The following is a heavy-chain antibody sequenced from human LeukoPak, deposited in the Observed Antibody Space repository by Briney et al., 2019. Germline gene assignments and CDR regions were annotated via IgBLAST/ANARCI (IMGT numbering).Heavy chain of an antibody. CDR2: MNPNSGNT. CDR3: ARAKIVVGVYYYYGMDV. D-gene: IGHD2-2*01. J-gene: IGHJ6*02. Sequence: PAASVKVSCKASGYTFTSYDINWVRQATGQGLEWMGWMNPNSGNTGYAQKFQGRVTMTRNTSISTAYMELSSLRSEDTAVYYCARAKIVVGVYYYYGMDVWGQGTTVTASS. V-gene: IGHV1-8*01. CDR1: GYTFTSYD.